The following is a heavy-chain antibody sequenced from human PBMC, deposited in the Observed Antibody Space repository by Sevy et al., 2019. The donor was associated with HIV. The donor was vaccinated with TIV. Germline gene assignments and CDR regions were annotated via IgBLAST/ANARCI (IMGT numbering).Heavy chain of an antibody. J-gene: IGHJ4*02. Sequence: ASVMVSCKASGGTFSSYAISWVRQAPGQGLEWMGGIIPIFGTANYAQKFQGRVTITADESTSTAYMELSSLRSEDTAVYYCARVGGDYLPFDYWGQGTLVTVSS. CDR3: ARVGGDYLPFDY. D-gene: IGHD4-17*01. CDR1: GGTFSSYA. V-gene: IGHV1-69*13. CDR2: IIPIFGTA.